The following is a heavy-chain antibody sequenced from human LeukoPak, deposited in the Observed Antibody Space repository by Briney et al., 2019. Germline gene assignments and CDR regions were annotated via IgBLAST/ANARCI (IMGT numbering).Heavy chain of an antibody. Sequence: GGSLRLSCAASGFTVSRNYMNWVRQAPGKGLEWVSLLSSTGNTSYADSVKGRFTLSRHNSKNTLYLQVNSLRPEDTAMYYCARWRPIDAFDIWGQGTMVIVSS. CDR1: GFTVSRNY. CDR3: ARWRPIDAFDI. CDR2: LSSTGNT. J-gene: IGHJ3*02. D-gene: IGHD3-3*01. V-gene: IGHV3-53*04.